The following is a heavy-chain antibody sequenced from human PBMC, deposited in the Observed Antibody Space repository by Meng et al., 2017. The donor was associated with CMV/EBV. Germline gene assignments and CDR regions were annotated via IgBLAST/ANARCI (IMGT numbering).Heavy chain of an antibody. V-gene: IGHV4-30-4*08. J-gene: IGHJ4*02. CDR2: IYYSGST. D-gene: IGHD1-14*01. CDR3: ARVMGPNRTPYYFDY. CDR1: GGSISSGDYY. Sequence: QVQRPESGPGLVNPSQTRSLTFTVSGGSISSGDYYWSWIRQPPGKGLEWIGYIYYSGSTYYNPSLKSRVTISVDTSKNQFSLKLSSVTAADTAVYYCARVMGPNRTPYYFDYWGQGTLVTVSS.